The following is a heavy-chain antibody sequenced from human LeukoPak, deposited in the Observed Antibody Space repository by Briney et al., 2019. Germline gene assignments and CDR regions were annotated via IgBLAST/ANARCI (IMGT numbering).Heavy chain of an antibody. Sequence: ASVKVSCKXSGYTFTSYYMHWVRQAPGQGLEWMGIINPSGGSTSYAQKFQGRVTMTRDTSTSTVYMELSSLRSEDTAVYYCARDDIDYGSGSYMDYWGQGTLVTVSS. D-gene: IGHD3-10*01. V-gene: IGHV1-46*03. CDR3: ARDDIDYGSGSYMDY. CDR2: INPSGGST. CDR1: GYTFTSYY. J-gene: IGHJ4*02.